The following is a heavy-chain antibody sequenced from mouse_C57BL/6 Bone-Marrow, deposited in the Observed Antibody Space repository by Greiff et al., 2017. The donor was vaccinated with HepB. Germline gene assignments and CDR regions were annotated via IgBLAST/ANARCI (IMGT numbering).Heavy chain of an antibody. CDR1: GYTFTSYW. CDR3: TRGQNYDYDLYYFDY. CDR2: IYPGNSDT. V-gene: IGHV1-5*01. D-gene: IGHD2-4*01. Sequence: EVKLVESGTVLARPGASVKMSCKTSGYTFTSYWMHWVKQRPGQGLEWIGAIYPGNSDTSYNQKFKGKAKLTAVTSASTAYMELSSLTNEDSAVYYCTRGQNYDYDLYYFDYWGQGTTLTVSS. J-gene: IGHJ2*01.